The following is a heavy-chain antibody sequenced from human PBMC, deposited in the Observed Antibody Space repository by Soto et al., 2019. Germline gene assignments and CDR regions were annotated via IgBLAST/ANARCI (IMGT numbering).Heavy chain of an antibody. CDR3: ARGYSGYGGRVNWFDP. J-gene: IGHJ5*02. D-gene: IGHD5-12*01. V-gene: IGHV4-30-4*01. Sequence: SETLSLTCTVSGGSISSGDYYWSWIRQPPGKGLEWIGYIYYSGSTYYNPSLKSRVTISVDTSKNQFSLKLSSVTAADTAVYYCARGYSGYGGRVNWFDPWGQGTLVTVSS. CDR2: IYYSGST. CDR1: GGSISSGDYY.